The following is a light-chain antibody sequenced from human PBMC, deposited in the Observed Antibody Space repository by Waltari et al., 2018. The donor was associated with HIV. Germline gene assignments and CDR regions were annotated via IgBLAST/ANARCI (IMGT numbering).Light chain of an antibody. CDR3: TSFTSSSAWV. J-gene: IGLJ3*02. CDR2: DVT. V-gene: IGLV2-14*03. Sequence: QSALTQPASVSGSLGQSITFSCTGTTSDIGSYNYFSWYQQHPGKAPKIIIYDVTKRPAGVFNRFSGSKSGNTASLTISGLQAEDEADYYCTSFTSSSAWVFGGGTMLTVL. CDR1: TSDIGSYNY.